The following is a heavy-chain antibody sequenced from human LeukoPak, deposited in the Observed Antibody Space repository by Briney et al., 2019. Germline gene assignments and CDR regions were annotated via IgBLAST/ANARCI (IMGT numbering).Heavy chain of an antibody. V-gene: IGHV5-51*01. CDR3: VRHYRPPQDSRAAKPTGYYYYYMDV. Sequence: GESLKISCQGSGYTFPIYWIGWVRQPPGKGLEWMGIIYPSDSHTIYSPSFQGQVTASADKSISIASLQWSSLKASDTAIYYCVRHYRPPQDSRAAKPTGYYYYYMDVWGTGTTVIVSS. J-gene: IGHJ6*03. D-gene: IGHD3-16*02. CDR2: IYPSDSHT. CDR1: GYTFPIYW.